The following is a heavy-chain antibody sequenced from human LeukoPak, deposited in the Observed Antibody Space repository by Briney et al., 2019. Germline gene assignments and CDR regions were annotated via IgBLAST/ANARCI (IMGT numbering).Heavy chain of an antibody. V-gene: IGHV4-31*03. CDR2: IYYSGST. D-gene: IGHD4-17*01. Sequence: SETLSLTCTVSGGSVSRGGYYWSWIRQHPGKGLEWIGYIYYSGSTYYNPSLKSRVTISVDTSKNQFSLKLSSVTAADTAVYYCARGTTTVTNYYFDYWGQGTLVTVSS. J-gene: IGHJ4*02. CDR3: ARGTTTVTNYYFDY. CDR1: GGSVSRGGYY.